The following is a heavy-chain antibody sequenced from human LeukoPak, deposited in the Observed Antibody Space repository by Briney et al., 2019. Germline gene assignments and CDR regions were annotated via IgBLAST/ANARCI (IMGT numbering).Heavy chain of an antibody. CDR2: INHSGST. CDR1: GGSFSGYY. V-gene: IGHV4-34*01. CDR3: ARLMVRRPI. D-gene: IGHD3-10*01. Sequence: SETLSLTCAVYGGSFSGYYWSWIRQPPGKGLEWIGEINHSGSTNHNPSLKSRVTISVDTSKNQFSLKLSSVTAADTAVYYCARLMVRRPIWGQGTLVTVSS. J-gene: IGHJ4*02.